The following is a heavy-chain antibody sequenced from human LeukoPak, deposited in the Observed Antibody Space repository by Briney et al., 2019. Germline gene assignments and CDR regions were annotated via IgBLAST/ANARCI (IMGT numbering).Heavy chain of an antibody. J-gene: IGHJ4*02. CDR2: INHRGST. D-gene: IGHD3-10*01. CDR3: ARVRHGSGRPFDY. V-gene: IGHV4-34*01. Sequence: IGEINHRGSTNYTPSLKSRVTISVDTSKNQFSLQLSSVTAADPAVYYCARVRHGSGRPFDYWGQGTLVTVSS.